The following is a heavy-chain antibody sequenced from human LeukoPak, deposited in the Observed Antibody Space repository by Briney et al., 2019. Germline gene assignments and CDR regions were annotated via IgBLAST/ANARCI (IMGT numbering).Heavy chain of an antibody. CDR1: GYTFTGYY. Sequence: ASVKVSCKASGYTFTGYYMNWVRQAPGQGLEWMGWINPNSGRTNYAQTFQGRVTMTRDPSISTACMELSGLTYNDPAVYYCARTREYSSSWYFPPFDRWGQGTLVSVSS. CDR2: INPNSGRT. J-gene: IGHJ5*02. CDR3: ARTREYSSSWYFPPFDR. V-gene: IGHV1-2*02. D-gene: IGHD6-13*01.